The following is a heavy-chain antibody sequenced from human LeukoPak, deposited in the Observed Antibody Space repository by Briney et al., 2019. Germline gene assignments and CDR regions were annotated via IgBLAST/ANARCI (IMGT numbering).Heavy chain of an antibody. D-gene: IGHD1-26*01. V-gene: IGHV1-24*01. Sequence: ASVKVSCKVSRYTLTELSMHWVRQAPGKGREWMGGFDPEDGKRIYAQKFQGRVTMTEETSTDTAYMELSSLRSEDTAVYYCVTMGSGNYYYYYMDVWGKGTTVTVSS. CDR1: RYTLTELS. CDR3: VTMGSGNYYYYYMDV. CDR2: FDPEDGKR. J-gene: IGHJ6*03.